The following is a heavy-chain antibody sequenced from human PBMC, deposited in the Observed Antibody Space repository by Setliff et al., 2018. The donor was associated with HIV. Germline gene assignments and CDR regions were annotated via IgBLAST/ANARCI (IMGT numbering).Heavy chain of an antibody. V-gene: IGHV3-21*01. Sequence: LRLSCAASGFTFSSYSMNWVRQAPGKGLEWVSSISSSSSYIYYADSVKGRFTISRDNAKNSLYLQMNSLRAEDTAVYYCARMWSYYDFWSGYYYWGQGTLVTSPQ. D-gene: IGHD3-3*01. CDR3: ARMWSYYDFWSGYYY. CDR1: GFTFSSYS. J-gene: IGHJ4*02. CDR2: ISSSSSYI.